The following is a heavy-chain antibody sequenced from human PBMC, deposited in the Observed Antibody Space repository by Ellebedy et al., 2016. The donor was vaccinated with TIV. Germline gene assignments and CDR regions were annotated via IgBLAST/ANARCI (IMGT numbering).Heavy chain of an antibody. J-gene: IGHJ5*02. Sequence: GGSLRLXXAASGFTFSSYSMNWVRQAPGKGLEWVSSISSSSSYIYYADSVKGRFTISRDNAKNSLYLQMNSLRAEDTAVYYCARDWDYGRDNWFDPWGQGTLVTVSS. CDR3: ARDWDYGRDNWFDP. CDR1: GFTFSSYS. V-gene: IGHV3-21*01. D-gene: IGHD4-17*01. CDR2: ISSSSSYI.